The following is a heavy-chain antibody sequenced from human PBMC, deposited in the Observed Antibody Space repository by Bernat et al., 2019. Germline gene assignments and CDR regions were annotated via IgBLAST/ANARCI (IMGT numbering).Heavy chain of an antibody. D-gene: IGHD3-16*02. Sequence: QVQLVKSGAEVKKPGASVKVSCKASGYTFTSYGISWVRQAPGQGLEWMGWISAYNGNTNYAQKLQGRVTMTTDTSTSTAYMELRSLRSDDTAVYYCARERGYYDYVWGSYRPTGYFDLWGRGTLVTVSS. CDR3: ARERGYYDYVWGSYRPTGYFDL. CDR2: ISAYNGNT. V-gene: IGHV1-18*04. CDR1: GYTFTSYG. J-gene: IGHJ2*01.